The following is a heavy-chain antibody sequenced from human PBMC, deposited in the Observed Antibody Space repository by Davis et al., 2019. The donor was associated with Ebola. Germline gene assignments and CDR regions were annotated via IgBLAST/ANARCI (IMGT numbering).Heavy chain of an antibody. Sequence: SETLFLTCTVSGGSISSGGYYWSWIRQPPGKGLEWIGEINHSGSTNYNPSLKSRVTISVDTSKNQFSLKLSSVTAADTAVYYCARLIIRYYYYGMDVWGQGTTVTVSS. CDR3: ARLIIRYYYYGMDV. J-gene: IGHJ6*02. V-gene: IGHV4-39*07. CDR2: INHSGST. D-gene: IGHD3-3*01. CDR1: GGSISSGGYY.